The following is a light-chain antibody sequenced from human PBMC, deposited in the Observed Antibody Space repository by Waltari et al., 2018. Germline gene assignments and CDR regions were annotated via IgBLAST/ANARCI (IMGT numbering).Light chain of an antibody. CDR2: EVS. J-gene: IGLJ1*01. CDR1: NRDIGRYNF. Sequence: QSALTQPASVSGSPGQSITLSCTGTNRDIGRYNFVSWYQQHPNKVPKLVLYEVSNRPSGVSNSFSGSKSGNTAFLTISGLQAEDEAEYYCSSYTKSTTQVFGTGTKVTVL. CDR3: SSYTKSTTQV. V-gene: IGLV2-14*01.